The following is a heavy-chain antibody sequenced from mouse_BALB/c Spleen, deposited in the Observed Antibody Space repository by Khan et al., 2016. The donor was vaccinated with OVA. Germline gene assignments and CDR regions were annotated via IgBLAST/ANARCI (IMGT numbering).Heavy chain of an antibody. CDR1: GYSITSGYV. D-gene: IGHD1-2*01. CDR2: ISYSGST. Sequence: VQLQQSGPGLVKPSQSLSLTCTVTGYSITSGYVWNWIRQFPGNKLEWMGYISYSGSTNYNPSLKSRISITRDTSKNQFFLQLNSLTTEDTATYYCARTARIKYWGQGTTLTVSS. V-gene: IGHV3-2*02. J-gene: IGHJ2*01. CDR3: ARTARIKY.